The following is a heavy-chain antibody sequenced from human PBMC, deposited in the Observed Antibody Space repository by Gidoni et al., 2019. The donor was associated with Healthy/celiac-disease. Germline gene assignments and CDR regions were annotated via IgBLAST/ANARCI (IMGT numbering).Heavy chain of an antibody. V-gene: IGHV3-23*01. D-gene: IGHD3-22*01. CDR3: AKDGITMIPSTKYGMDV. Sequence: EVQLLESGGGLVQPGGSLRLSCAASGFTFSSYAMSWVRQAPGKGLEWVSAISGSGGSTYYADSVKGRFTISRDKSKNTLYLQMNSLRAEDTAVYYCAKDGITMIPSTKYGMDVWGQGTTVTVSS. J-gene: IGHJ6*02. CDR2: ISGSGGST. CDR1: GFTFSSYA.